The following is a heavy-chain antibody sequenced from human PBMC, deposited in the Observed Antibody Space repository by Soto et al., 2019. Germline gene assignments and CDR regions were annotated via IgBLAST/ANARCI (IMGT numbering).Heavy chain of an antibody. Sequence: GGSLGLSCAASGFTFSSYGMHWVRQAPGKGLEWVAVISYDGSNKYYADSVKGRFTISRDNSKNTLYLQMNSLRAEDTAVYYCAKEGSAVVTRGGAFDIWGQGTMVTVSS. V-gene: IGHV3-30*18. J-gene: IGHJ3*02. CDR1: GFTFSSYG. CDR2: ISYDGSNK. CDR3: AKEGSAVVTRGGAFDI. D-gene: IGHD2-21*02.